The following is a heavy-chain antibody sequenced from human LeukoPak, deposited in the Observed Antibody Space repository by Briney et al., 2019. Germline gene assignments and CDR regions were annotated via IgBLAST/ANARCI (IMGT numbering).Heavy chain of an antibody. CDR3: ARVTGTKPH. V-gene: IGHV1-18*01. CDR1: GYTFTSYG. D-gene: IGHD1-7*01. J-gene: IGHJ4*02. Sequence: GASVKVSCKASGYTFTSYGISWVRQAPGQGLEWMGWISAYNGNTNYAQKFQGRVTITADKSTSTAYMELSSLRSEDTAVYYCARVTGTKPHWGQGTLVTVSS. CDR2: ISAYNGNT.